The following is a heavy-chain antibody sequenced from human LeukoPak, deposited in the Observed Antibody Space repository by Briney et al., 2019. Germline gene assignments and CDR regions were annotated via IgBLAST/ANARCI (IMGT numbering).Heavy chain of an antibody. CDR2: ISGSGSEI. V-gene: IGHV3-11*01. J-gene: IGHJ6*02. CDR3: ARGHYGLDI. Sequence: GRSLRLPCVGSGFTFSDHYVSWIRQAPGKGLEWVSYISGSGSEIYYADSVKGRFTISRDNAESSVYLQMTSLRAEDSAVYYCARGHYGLDIWGQGTTVTVSS. CDR1: GFTFSDHY.